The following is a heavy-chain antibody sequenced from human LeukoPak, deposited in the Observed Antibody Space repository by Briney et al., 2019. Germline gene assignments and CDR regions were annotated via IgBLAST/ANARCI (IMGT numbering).Heavy chain of an antibody. J-gene: IGHJ6*02. V-gene: IGHV4-59*12. CDR2: IYYSGST. CDR1: GGSIRNYY. CDR3: AGESPYYGMDV. Sequence: SETLSLTCTVSGGSIRNYYWNWIRQPPGQGLEWIGYIYYSGSTNYNPSLKSRVTMSVDTSNNQFSLKLSSVTAADTAVYYCAGESPYYGMDVWGQGTTVTVSS.